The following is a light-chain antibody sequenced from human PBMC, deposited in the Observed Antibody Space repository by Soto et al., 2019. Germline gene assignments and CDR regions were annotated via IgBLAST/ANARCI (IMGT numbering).Light chain of an antibody. CDR3: QQYSIWRT. Sequence: EIEMTQSPATLSLAPGERFTLSCRSSESVSTNLAWYQQKAGQAPRLLIYAASTRATGIPARFSGSGSGTEFTLTISSLQSEDFAVYYCQQYSIWRTFGQGTRLEIK. J-gene: IGKJ5*01. CDR1: ESVSTN. CDR2: AAS. V-gene: IGKV3-15*01.